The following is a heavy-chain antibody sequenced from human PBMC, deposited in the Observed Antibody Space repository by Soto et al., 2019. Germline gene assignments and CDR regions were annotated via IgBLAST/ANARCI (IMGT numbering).Heavy chain of an antibody. D-gene: IGHD6-6*01. CDR1: GFTFASYA. CDR3: ARGRLGSSSGRFDP. J-gene: IGHJ5*02. CDR2: ISNSGDNT. Sequence: GGSLRLSCAASGFTFASYAMGWVRQAPGTGLDWVSAISNSGDNTYYAASVKGRFTISRDNSKNTLYLQMNSLRAEDTALYYCARGRLGSSSGRFDPWGQGTLVTVSS. V-gene: IGHV3-23*01.